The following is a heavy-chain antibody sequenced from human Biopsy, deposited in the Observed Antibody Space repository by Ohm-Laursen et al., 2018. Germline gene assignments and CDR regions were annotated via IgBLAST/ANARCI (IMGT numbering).Heavy chain of an antibody. J-gene: IGHJ4*02. CDR1: GYTFTDYF. D-gene: IGHD1-26*01. V-gene: IGHV1-2*02. CDR2: IDTINGGT. CDR3: AVGSHF. Sequence: SVKVSCKTSGYTFTDYFVHWVRQAPGQGPEWMGWIDTINGGTRSAQKFQGRVTMTRDTSITTGYLEVHRLTVDDTAVYFCAVGSHFWGLGTLVIVSS.